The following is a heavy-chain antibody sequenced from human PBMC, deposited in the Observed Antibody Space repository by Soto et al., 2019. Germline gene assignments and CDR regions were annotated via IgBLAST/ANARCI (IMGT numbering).Heavy chain of an antibody. CDR3: VTVNLVGAAYYFDY. D-gene: IGHD1-26*01. Sequence: KPSETLSLTCTVSNGSVRNGDYYWGWIRQPPGKGLEWIGYVYYSGTTYSHPSLNSRVSISVDTSENQFSLRLTSVTAADTAVYYCVTVNLVGAAYYFDYWGPGTLVTVSS. CDR2: VYYSGTT. CDR1: NGSVRNGDYY. V-gene: IGHV4-30-4*02. J-gene: IGHJ4*02.